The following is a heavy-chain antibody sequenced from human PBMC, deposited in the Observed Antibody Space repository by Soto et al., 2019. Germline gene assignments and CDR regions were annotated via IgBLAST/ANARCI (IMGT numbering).Heavy chain of an antibody. CDR1: GCTFSSYG. CDR2: IWYDGSNK. CDR3: ARVASYGYGFDY. V-gene: IGHV3-33*01. Sequence: QVQLVESGGGVVQPGRSLRLSCAASGCTFSSYGMHWVRQAPGKGLEWVAVIWYDGSNKYYADSVKGRFTISRDNSKNTLYLQMNSLRAEDTAVYYCARVASYGYGFDYWGQGTLVTVSS. D-gene: IGHD5-18*01. J-gene: IGHJ4*02.